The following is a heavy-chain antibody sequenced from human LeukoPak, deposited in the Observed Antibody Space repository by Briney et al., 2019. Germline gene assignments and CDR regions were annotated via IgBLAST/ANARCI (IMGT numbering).Heavy chain of an antibody. CDR2: IYTSGST. CDR1: GSISSYY. J-gene: IGHJ3*02. Sequence: SETLSLTYTVSGSISSYYWSWIRRPPGKGLEWIGYIYTSGSTNYNPSLKSRVTISVDTSKNQFSLDLSSVTAADTAVYYCARQKCTSTSCLTKNAFDIWGQGTMVTVSS. CDR3: ARQKCTSTSCLTKNAFDI. V-gene: IGHV4-4*09. D-gene: IGHD2-2*01.